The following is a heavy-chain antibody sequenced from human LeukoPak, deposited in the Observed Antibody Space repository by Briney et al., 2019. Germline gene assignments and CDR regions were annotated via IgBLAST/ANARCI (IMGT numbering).Heavy chain of an antibody. D-gene: IGHD3-10*01. CDR1: GFTFSSYA. V-gene: IGHV3-64*01. CDR2: ISSNGGST. J-gene: IGHJ3*02. CDR3: AKTRGYGSASSSAFDI. Sequence: PGGSLRLSCAASGFTFSSYAMHWVRQAPGKGLEYVSAISSNGGSTYYANSVKGRFTISRDNSKNTLYLQMNSLRAEDTAVYYCAKTRGYGSASSSAFDIWGQGTLVTVSS.